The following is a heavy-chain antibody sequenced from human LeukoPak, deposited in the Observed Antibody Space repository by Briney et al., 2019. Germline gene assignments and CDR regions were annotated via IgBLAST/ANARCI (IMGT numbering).Heavy chain of an antibody. CDR1: GYTFSSYE. D-gene: IGHD3-10*01. CDR3: ARGARSGAFDI. Sequence: GGSLRLSCAASGYTFSSYEMNWVRQAPGKGLEWVSYISSSGSTIYYADSVKGRFTISRDNAKNSLYLKMNRLRAEDTAVYYCARGARSGAFDIWGQGTMVTVSS. J-gene: IGHJ3*02. V-gene: IGHV3-48*03. CDR2: ISSSGSTI.